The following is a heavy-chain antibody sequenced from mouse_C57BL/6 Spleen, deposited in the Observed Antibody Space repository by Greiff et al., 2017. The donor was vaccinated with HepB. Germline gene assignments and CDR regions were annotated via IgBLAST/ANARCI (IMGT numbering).Heavy chain of an antibody. Sequence: QVHVKQPGAELVRPGSSVKLSCKASGYTFTSYWMDWVKQRPGQGLEWIGNIYPSDSETHYNQKFKDKATLTVDKSFSTAYMQLSSLTSEDSAVYYCARGNYDYSLFDYWGQGTTLTVSS. CDR2: IYPSDSET. V-gene: IGHV1-61*01. CDR1: GYTFTSYW. J-gene: IGHJ2*01. CDR3: ARGNYDYSLFDY. D-gene: IGHD2-4*01.